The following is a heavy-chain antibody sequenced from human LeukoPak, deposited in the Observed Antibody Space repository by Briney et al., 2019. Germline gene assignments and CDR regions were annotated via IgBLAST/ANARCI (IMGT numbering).Heavy chain of an antibody. Sequence: GGSLRLSCAASGITFSNYWMSWVRQAPGKGLEWVSSISSSSSYIYYADSVKGRFTISRDNAKNSLYLQMNSLRAEDTAVYYCARDEVATISLDYWGQGTLVTVSS. D-gene: IGHD5-12*01. V-gene: IGHV3-21*01. CDR2: ISSSSSYI. J-gene: IGHJ4*02. CDR1: GITFSNYW. CDR3: ARDEVATISLDY.